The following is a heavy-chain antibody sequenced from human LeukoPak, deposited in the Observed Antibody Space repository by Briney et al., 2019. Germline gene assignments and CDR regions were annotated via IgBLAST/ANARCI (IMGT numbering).Heavy chain of an antibody. V-gene: IGHV3-23*01. Sequence: GGSLRLSCAASGFTFDDYAMHWVRQAPGKGLEWVSAISGSGGSTYYADSVKGRFTISRDNSKNTLYLQMNSLRAEDTAVYYCAKGASPFRFRESQDYWGQGTLVTVSS. CDR3: AKGASPFRFRESQDY. CDR1: GFTFDDYA. CDR2: ISGSGGST. D-gene: IGHD3-10*01. J-gene: IGHJ4*02.